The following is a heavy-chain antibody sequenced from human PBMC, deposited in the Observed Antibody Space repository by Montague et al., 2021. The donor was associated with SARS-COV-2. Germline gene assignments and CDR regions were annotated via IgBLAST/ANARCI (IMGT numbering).Heavy chain of an antibody. CDR1: GASISSRSYY. Sequence: SETLSLTCTVSGASISSRSYYWGWIRPPPGKGLEWIGFKSYSGSTYYNPTLKSRVTISVYTSKNQFSLKLSSVAAADTAVYYCATLPSSITIFGVVQGYYCDDWGQETRVTVPS. CDR2: KSYSGST. D-gene: IGHD3-3*01. CDR3: ATLPSSITIFGVVQGYYCDD. V-gene: IGHV4-39*01. J-gene: IGHJ4*02.